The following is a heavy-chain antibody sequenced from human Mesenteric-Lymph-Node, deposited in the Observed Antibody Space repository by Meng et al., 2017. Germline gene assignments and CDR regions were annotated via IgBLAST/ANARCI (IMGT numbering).Heavy chain of an antibody. V-gene: IGHV3-64*01. CDR3: ARGGLGGDY. J-gene: IGHJ4*02. CDR1: GFTFSSYA. CDR2: ISSNGGST. D-gene: IGHD3-16*01. Sequence: GESLKISCAASGFTFSSYAMHWVRQAPGKGLEYVSAISSNGGSTYYANSVKGRFTISRDNSKNTLYLQMGSLRAEDVAVYYCARGGLGGDYWGQGTLVTVSS.